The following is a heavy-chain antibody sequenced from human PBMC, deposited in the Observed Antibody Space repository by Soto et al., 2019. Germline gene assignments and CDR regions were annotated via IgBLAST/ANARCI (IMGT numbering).Heavy chain of an antibody. CDR2: IYPGDSDT. CDR1: GYSFTSYW. J-gene: IGHJ6*02. D-gene: IGHD1-26*01. CDR3: AVAGVGRYSGSRYGMDV. V-gene: IGHV5-51*01. Sequence: PGESLKISCKGSGYSFTSYWIGWVRQMPGKGLEWMGIIYPGDSDTRYSPSFQGQVTISADKSISTAYLQWSSLKASDTAMYYCAVAGVGRYSGSRYGMDVWGQGTTVTVSS.